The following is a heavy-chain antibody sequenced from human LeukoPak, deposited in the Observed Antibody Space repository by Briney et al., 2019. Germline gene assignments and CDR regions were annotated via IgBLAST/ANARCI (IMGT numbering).Heavy chain of an antibody. Sequence: EASVKVSCKASGYTFTGYYMHWVRQAPGQGLEWMGWINPNSGGTNYAQKFQGRVTMTRDTSISTAYMELSRLRSDDTAVYYCARGRSPYYYDSSGYYYDRNWFDPWGQGTLVTVSS. J-gene: IGHJ5*02. CDR2: INPNSGGT. D-gene: IGHD3-22*01. CDR1: GYTFTGYY. V-gene: IGHV1-2*02. CDR3: ARGRSPYYYDSSGYYYDRNWFDP.